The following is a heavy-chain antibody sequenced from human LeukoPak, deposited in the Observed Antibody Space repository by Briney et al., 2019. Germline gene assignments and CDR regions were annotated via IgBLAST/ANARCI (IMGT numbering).Heavy chain of an antibody. CDR2: INPHRGGT. CDR1: GYTFTDYY. V-gene: IGHV1-2*02. D-gene: IGHD1-26*01. CDR3: ARGKAVRGAGWFDP. J-gene: IGHJ5*02. Sequence: ASVKVSCKASGYTFTDYYMHWVRQAPGQGLEWMGWINPHRGGTDHAQKFQGRVTMTRDTSISTAYMELSRLRSDDTAVYYCARGKAVRGAGWFDPWGQGTLVTVSS.